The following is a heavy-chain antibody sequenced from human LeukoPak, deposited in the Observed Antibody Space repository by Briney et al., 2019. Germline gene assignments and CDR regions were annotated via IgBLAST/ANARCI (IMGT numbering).Heavy chain of an antibody. CDR2: ISGSGGST. Sequence: GGSLRLSCAASGFTFSSYAMSWVRQAPGKGLEWVSAISGSGGSTYYADSVKGRFTISRDNSKNTLYLQMNSLRAEDTAVYYCATSGKDYVWGSYRPSPDYWGQGTLVTVSS. CDR1: GFTFSSYA. CDR3: ATSGKDYVWGSYRPSPDY. D-gene: IGHD3-16*02. V-gene: IGHV3-23*01. J-gene: IGHJ4*02.